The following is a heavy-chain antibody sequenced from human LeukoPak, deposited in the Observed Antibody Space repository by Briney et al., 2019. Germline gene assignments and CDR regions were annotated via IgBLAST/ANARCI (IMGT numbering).Heavy chain of an antibody. CDR3: ARDISYDYGDYARIGPFDY. V-gene: IGHV3-20*04. D-gene: IGHD4-17*01. CDR2: INWNGGST. Sequence: PGGSLRLSCAGSGFTFDDYGMSWVRQAPGKGLEWVSGINWNGGSTGYADSVKGRFTISRDNAKNSLYLQMNSLRAEDTALYYCARDISYDYGDYARIGPFDYWGQGTLVTVSS. J-gene: IGHJ4*02. CDR1: GFTFDDYG.